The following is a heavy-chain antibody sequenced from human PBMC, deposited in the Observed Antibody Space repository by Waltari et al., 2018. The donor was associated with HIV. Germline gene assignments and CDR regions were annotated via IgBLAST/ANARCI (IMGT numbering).Heavy chain of an antibody. Sequence: QVQLQESGPGLVKPSQTLSLTCTVSGCSISSGSYYWSWLRQPAGKGLELIGRIYTSGSTNYNPSLKSRVTISVDTSKNQFSLKLRSVTAADTAVYYCARAYYDFWSGTGSSGNWFDPWGQGTLVTVSS. CDR3: ARAYYDFWSGTGSSGNWFDP. J-gene: IGHJ5*02. V-gene: IGHV4-61*02. D-gene: IGHD3-3*01. CDR2: IYTSGST. CDR1: GCSISSGSYY.